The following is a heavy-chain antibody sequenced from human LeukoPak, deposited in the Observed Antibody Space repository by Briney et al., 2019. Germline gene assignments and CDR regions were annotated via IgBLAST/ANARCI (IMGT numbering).Heavy chain of an antibody. CDR1: GGSISSYY. D-gene: IGHD3-22*01. J-gene: IGHJ4*02. CDR2: IYYSGST. V-gene: IGHV4-59*01. Sequence: SETLSLTCTVSGGSISSYYWSWIRQPPGKGLEWIGYIYYSGSTNYNPSLKSRVTISVDTSKNQFSLKLSSVTAADTAVYYCARKTYYYDSSGEPFDYWGQGTLVTVSS. CDR3: ARKTYYYDSSGEPFDY.